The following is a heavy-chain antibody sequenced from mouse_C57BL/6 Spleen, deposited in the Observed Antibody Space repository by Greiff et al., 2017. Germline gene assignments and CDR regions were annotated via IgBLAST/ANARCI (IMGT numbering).Heavy chain of an antibody. J-gene: IGHJ1*03. CDR1: GYTFTSYW. CDR2: IDPSDSYT. V-gene: IGHV1-69*01. Sequence: QVQLQQPGAELVMPGASVKLSCKASGYTFTSYWMHWVKQRPGQGLEWIGEIDPSDSYTNYNQKFKGKSTLTVDKSSSTAYMQLSSLTSEDSAVYYCARSRLYSNYEYSDVWGTGTTVTVSS. D-gene: IGHD2-5*01. CDR3: ARSRLYSNYEYSDV.